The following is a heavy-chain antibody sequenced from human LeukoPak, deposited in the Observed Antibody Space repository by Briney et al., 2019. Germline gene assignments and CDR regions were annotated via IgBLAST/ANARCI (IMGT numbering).Heavy chain of an antibody. V-gene: IGHV4-39*07. D-gene: IGHD6-19*01. CDR3: ARDLYSSRTKDAFVI. CDR1: GRSLSSSSYY. CDR2: IYYSGST. J-gene: IGHJ3*02. Sequence: SDTLSLICTVCGRSLSSSSYYWGWIPQPPGKGLEWTGSIYYSGSTYYNPSLKSRVTITVDKSKNQFSLKLCAVPAADTVVYYCARDLYSSRTKDAFVICGQEA.